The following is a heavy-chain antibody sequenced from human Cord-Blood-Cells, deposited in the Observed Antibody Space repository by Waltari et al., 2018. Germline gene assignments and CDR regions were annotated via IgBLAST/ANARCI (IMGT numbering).Heavy chain of an antibody. CDR3: ARVRTVRTGTLDY. CDR1: GYTFTGYY. CDR2: INPNRCGT. V-gene: IGHV1-2*02. J-gene: IGHJ4*02. Sequence: QVQLVQSGAEVKKPGASVKVSCKASGYTFTGYYMHWVRQAPGQGLEWKGWINPNRCGTNSAQKFQGRVTMTRDTSISTAYMGLSRLRSDDTAVYYCARVRTVRTGTLDYWGQGTLVTVSS. D-gene: IGHD1-7*01.